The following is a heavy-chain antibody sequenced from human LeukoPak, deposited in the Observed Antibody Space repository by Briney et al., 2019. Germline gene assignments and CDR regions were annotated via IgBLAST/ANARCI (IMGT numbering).Heavy chain of an antibody. CDR1: GFTLSSYS. CDR2: ITSSSSTI. CDR3: ARDLGQYYDTSDNWFDP. D-gene: IGHD3-22*01. J-gene: IGHJ5*02. V-gene: IGHV3-48*04. Sequence: GGSLRLSCAASGFTLSSYSMNWVRQAPGKGLEWVSYITSSSSTIYYADSVKGRFTISRDNAKNTLNLQMNSLRAEDTAVYYCARDLGQYYDTSDNWFDPWGQGTLVTVSS.